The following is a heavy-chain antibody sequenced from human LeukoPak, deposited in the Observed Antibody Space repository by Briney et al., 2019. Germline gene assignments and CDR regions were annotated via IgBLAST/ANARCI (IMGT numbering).Heavy chain of an antibody. V-gene: IGHV4-59*01. Sequence: PSETLSLTCTVSGGSISSYYWSWLRQPPGKGLEWIGYIYYSGSTNYNPSLKSRVTISVDTSKNQFSLKLSSVTAADTAVYYCARDSNYYDSRGNDAFDIWGRGNDAFDIWGQGTMVTVSS. D-gene: IGHD3-22*01. CDR1: GGSISSYY. J-gene: IGHJ3*02. CDR3: ARDSNYYDSRGNDAFDIWGRGNDAFDI. CDR2: IYYSGST.